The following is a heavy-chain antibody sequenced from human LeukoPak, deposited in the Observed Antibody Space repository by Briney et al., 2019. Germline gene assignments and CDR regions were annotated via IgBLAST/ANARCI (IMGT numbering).Heavy chain of an antibody. Sequence: GASVKVSCKASGGTFSSYAISWVRQAPGQGLEWMGGIIPIFGTANYAQKFQGRVTITTDESTSTAYMELSSLRSEDTAVYYCARDGSLQNYYYYYMDVWGKGTTVTVSS. D-gene: IGHD3-16*02. J-gene: IGHJ6*03. V-gene: IGHV1-69*05. CDR2: IIPIFGTA. CDR1: GGTFSSYA. CDR3: ARDGSLQNYYYYYMDV.